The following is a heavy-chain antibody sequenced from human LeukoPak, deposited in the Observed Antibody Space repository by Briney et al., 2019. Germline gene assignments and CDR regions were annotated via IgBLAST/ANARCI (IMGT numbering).Heavy chain of an antibody. D-gene: IGHD5-18*01. Sequence: SETLSLTCTVSGYSISSGYYWGWIRQPPGKGLEWIGYIYYSGSTNYNPSLKSRVTISVDTSKNQFSLKLSSVTAADTAVYYCARTTEGGYTYDYFYYYMDVWGKGTTVTISS. CDR1: GYSISSGYY. J-gene: IGHJ6*03. CDR2: IYYSGST. V-gene: IGHV4-61*01. CDR3: ARTTEGGYTYDYFYYYMDV.